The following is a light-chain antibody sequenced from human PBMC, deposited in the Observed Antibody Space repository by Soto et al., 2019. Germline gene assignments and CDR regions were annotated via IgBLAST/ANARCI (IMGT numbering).Light chain of an antibody. V-gene: IGKV1-12*01. CDR1: QGVGGW. J-gene: IGKJ3*01. Sequence: IQMTQSPSSVSASVGDRVTMTCRASQGVGGWLAWYQQKPGNVPKLLIYATSSVHSGVTSRFSGSGSGTDFTLSISSLPPEDFATYYYQQTHSLPLSFGPGTKVDIK. CDR2: ATS. CDR3: QQTHSLPLS.